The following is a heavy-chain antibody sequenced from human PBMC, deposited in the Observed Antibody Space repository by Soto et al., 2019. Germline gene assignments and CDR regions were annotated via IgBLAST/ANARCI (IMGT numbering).Heavy chain of an antibody. Sequence: GSLSLCCAASGFTFSSYEMNWVRQAPGKGLEWVSYISSSGSTIYYADSVKGRFTISRDNAKNSLYLQMNSLRAEDTAVYYCARDGGRGDYYYYYGMDVWGQGTTVTVSS. J-gene: IGHJ6*02. V-gene: IGHV3-48*03. CDR3: ARDGGRGDYYYYYGMDV. CDR2: ISSSGSTI. D-gene: IGHD3-10*01. CDR1: GFTFSSYE.